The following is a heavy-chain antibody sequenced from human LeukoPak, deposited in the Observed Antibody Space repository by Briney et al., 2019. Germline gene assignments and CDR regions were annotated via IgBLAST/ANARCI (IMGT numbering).Heavy chain of an antibody. CDR1: GGSFSGYY. CDR2: INHSGST. D-gene: IGHD6-13*01. J-gene: IGHJ3*02. Sequence: SETLSLTCAVYGGSFSGYYWSWIRQPPGKGLEWIGEINHSGSTNYNPSLKSRVTISVDTSKNQFSLKLSSVTAADTAVYYCAGRGDSSSWYPDRDAFDIWGQGTMVTVSS. V-gene: IGHV4-34*01. CDR3: AGRGDSSSWYPDRDAFDI.